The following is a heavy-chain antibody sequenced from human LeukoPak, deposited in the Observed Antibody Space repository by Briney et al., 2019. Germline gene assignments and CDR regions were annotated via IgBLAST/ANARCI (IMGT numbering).Heavy chain of an antibody. Sequence: PSETLSLTCAVSGYSISSGYYWGWIRQPPGKGLEWIGSIYHSGSTYYNPSLKSRVTISVDTSKNQFSPKLSSVTAAATAVYYCARHYSSALDYWGQGNLVTVSS. V-gene: IGHV4-38-2*01. CDR3: ARHYSSALDY. CDR2: IYHSGST. J-gene: IGHJ4*02. D-gene: IGHD2-21*01. CDR1: GYSISSGYY.